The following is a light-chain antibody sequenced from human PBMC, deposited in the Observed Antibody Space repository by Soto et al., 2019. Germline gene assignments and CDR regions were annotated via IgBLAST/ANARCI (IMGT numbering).Light chain of an antibody. V-gene: IGKV3-11*01. CDR2: DAS. J-gene: IGKJ1*01. CDR3: QQRSNWPGT. Sequence: EVVLTPSPATVSMSRRERATPSCRATQSARSSLAWYQQQPGQAPRLLIYDASNRATGIPARFSGSGSGTDFTLTISSLQPKDFAVYYCQQRSNWPGTFGQGTKVDIK. CDR1: QSARSS.